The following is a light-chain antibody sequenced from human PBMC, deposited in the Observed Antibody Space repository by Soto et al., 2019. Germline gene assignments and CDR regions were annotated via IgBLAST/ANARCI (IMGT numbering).Light chain of an antibody. CDR2: AAS. CDR1: QGTRND. CDR3: LQDYNYPRT. J-gene: IGKJ1*01. Sequence: AIQMTQSPSSLSASVGDRVTITCRASQGTRNDLGWYQQKPGKAPKLLIYAASSLQSGVPSRLSESGSGTEFTLTISSLQPEDFATHYCLQDYNYPRTFGQGTKVEIK. V-gene: IGKV1-6*01.